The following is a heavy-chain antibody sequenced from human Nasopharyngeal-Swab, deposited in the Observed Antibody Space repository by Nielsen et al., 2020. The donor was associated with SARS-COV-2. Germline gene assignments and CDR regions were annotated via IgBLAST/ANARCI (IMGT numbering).Heavy chain of an antibody. CDR2: ISYDGSNK. Sequence: SLKISCAASGFTFSSYAMHWVRQAPGKGLEWVAVISYDGSNKYYADSVKGRFTISRDNSKNTLYLQMNSLRAEDTAVYYCAREATHRGPFDYWGQGTLVTVSS. J-gene: IGHJ4*02. V-gene: IGHV3-30*04. CDR3: AREATHRGPFDY. CDR1: GFTFSSYA. D-gene: IGHD5-24*01.